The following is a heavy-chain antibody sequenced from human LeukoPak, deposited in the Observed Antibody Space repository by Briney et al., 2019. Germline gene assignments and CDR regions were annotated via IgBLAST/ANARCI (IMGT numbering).Heavy chain of an antibody. CDR1: GFTFSSES. CDR3: ARETKVFDPLDS. V-gene: IGHV3-48*01. CDR2: ISSSSSVT. J-gene: IGHJ4*02. Sequence: TGGSLRLSCAASGFTFSSESMNWVRQAPGKGLEWISYISSSSSVTFYADSVKGRFTISRDNAKNSLYLQMNSLRADDTAMYYRARETKVFDPLDSWGQGTLVTVSS. D-gene: IGHD3-9*01.